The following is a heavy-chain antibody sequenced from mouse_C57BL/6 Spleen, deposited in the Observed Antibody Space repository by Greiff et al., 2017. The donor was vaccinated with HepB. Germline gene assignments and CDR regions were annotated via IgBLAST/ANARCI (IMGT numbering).Heavy chain of an antibody. CDR2: INPNYGTT. D-gene: IGHD2-4*01. V-gene: IGHV1-39*01. CDR1: GYSFTDYN. CDR3: ARGLYYDYDAYAMDY. J-gene: IGHJ4*01. Sequence: VHVKQSGPELVKPGASVKISCKASGYSFTDYNMNWVKQSNGKSLEWIGVINPNYGTTSYNQKFKGKATLTVDQSSSTAYMQLNSLTSEDSAVYYCARGLYYDYDAYAMDYWGQGTSVTVSS.